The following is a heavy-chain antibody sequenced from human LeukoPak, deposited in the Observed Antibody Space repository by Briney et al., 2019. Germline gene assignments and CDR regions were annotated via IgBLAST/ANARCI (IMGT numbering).Heavy chain of an antibody. CDR3: ARGFPAAMGFDY. V-gene: IGHV3-7*02. J-gene: IGHJ4*02. D-gene: IGHD2-2*01. CDR2: IKLDGSEK. CDR1: GFTPSSYW. Sequence: PGGSLRLSCAASGFTPSSYWMSWVRHAPGEGLEWVSNIKLDGSEKYYVDSVKGRFTISRDNAKNSLYPQMNSLRAEDTAVYYCARGFPAAMGFDYWGQGTLVTVSS.